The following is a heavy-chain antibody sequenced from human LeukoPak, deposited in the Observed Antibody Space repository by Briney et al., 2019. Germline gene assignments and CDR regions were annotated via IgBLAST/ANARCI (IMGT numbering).Heavy chain of an antibody. CDR2: ISYDGSNK. CDR3: AREESWYFDY. D-gene: IGHD6-13*01. V-gene: IGHV3-30-3*01. J-gene: IGHJ4*02. CDR1: GFTFSSYA. Sequence: GRSLRLSCAASGFTFSSYAMHWVRQAPGKGLEWVAVISYDGSNKYYADSVKGRFTISRDNSKNTLYLQMNSLRAEDTAVYYCAREESWYFDYWGQGTLVTVSS.